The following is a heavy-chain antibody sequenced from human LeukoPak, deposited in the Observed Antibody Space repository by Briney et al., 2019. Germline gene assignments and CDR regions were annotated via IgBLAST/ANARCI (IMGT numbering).Heavy chain of an antibody. V-gene: IGHV4-61*01. D-gene: IGHD6-13*01. CDR2: IYYSGST. J-gene: IGHJ6*02. CDR1: SGSVSSGSYY. Sequence: SETLSLTCAVSSGSVSSGSYYWSWIRQPPGKGLEWIGYIYYSGSTNYNPSLKSRVTISVDTSKNQFSLKLSSVTAADTAVYYCASYSSRYYYYGMDVWGQGTTVTVSS. CDR3: ASYSSRYYYYGMDV.